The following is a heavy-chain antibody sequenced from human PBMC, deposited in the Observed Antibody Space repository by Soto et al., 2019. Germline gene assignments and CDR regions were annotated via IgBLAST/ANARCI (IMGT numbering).Heavy chain of an antibody. D-gene: IGHD2-21*02. CDR2: IYYSGST. V-gene: IGHV4-31*03. CDR3: ARLALYCGGDCPTVDY. CDR1: GGSISSGGYY. Sequence: QVQLQESGPGLVKPSQTLSLTCTVSGGSISSGGYYWSWIRQHPGKGLEWIGYIYYSGSTYYNPSLKSRVTISVDTSKNQFSLKLSSVTAADTAVYYCARLALYCGGDCPTVDYWGQGTLVTVSS. J-gene: IGHJ4*02.